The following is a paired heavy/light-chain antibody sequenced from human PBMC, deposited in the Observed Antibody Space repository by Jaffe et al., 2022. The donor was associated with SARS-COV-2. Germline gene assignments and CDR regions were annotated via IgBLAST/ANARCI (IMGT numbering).Heavy chain of an antibody. Sequence: EVHLVESGGGLVQPGGSLRLSCAASGFTFSSYSMNWVRQAPGKGLEWISYITTSRDTMYYADSVKGRFTISSDNAKSSLFLQMNSLRDEDTAVYYCVRDFHYGLDYWGQGILVTVSS. CDR1: GFTFSSYS. D-gene: IGHD3-16*01. V-gene: IGHV3-48*02. CDR3: VRDFHYGLDY. J-gene: IGHJ4*02. CDR2: ITTSRDTM.
Light chain of an antibody. CDR1: HSIATF. CDR2: YAS. Sequence: DIQMTQSPSSLSASVGDRVTITCRASHSIATFLNWYQQKPGKAPKLLIYYASNLQSGVPSRFSGSGSGTDFTLTISSLQTEDFATYFCQQSHTFPWTFGQGTKVDIK. J-gene: IGKJ1*01. V-gene: IGKV1-39*01. CDR3: QQSHTFPWT.